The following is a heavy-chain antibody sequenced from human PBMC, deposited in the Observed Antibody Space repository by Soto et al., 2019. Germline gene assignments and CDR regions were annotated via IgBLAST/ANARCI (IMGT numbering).Heavy chain of an antibody. J-gene: IGHJ5*02. CDR3: ATEGPNHRLS. D-gene: IGHD3-16*02. V-gene: IGHV1-18*01. CDR2: ISSYNGNT. CDR1: GYTFSSYG. Sequence: ASVKVSFKASGYTFSSYGISWVRQAPGQGLEWMGWISSYNGNTNYAQKFQARVTMTTDTSTSTAYMELRSLRSDDTAVYYCATEGPNHRLSWGQGTLVTVSS.